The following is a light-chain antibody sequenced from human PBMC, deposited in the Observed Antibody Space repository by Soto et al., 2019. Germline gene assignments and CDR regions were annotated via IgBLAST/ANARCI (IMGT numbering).Light chain of an antibody. J-gene: IGLJ1*01. CDR3: CSYAGSYTFV. V-gene: IGLV2-11*01. Sequence: QSALTQPRSVPGSPGQSVTISCTGTSSDVGGYNYVSWYQQHPGKAPKLMIYDVSKRPSGVPGRFSGSKSGNTASLTISGLQAEDEADYYCCSYAGSYTFVFGTGTKVTVL. CDR1: SSDVGGYNY. CDR2: DVS.